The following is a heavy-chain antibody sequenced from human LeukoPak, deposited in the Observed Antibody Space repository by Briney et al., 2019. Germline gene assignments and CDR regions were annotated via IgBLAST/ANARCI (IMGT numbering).Heavy chain of an antibody. CDR2: IYYSGST. CDR3: ARGVSSSWNPKYYFDY. D-gene: IGHD6-13*01. Sequence: PQTLSLTCTVSGGSISSGGYYWSWIRQHPGKGLEWIGYIYYSGSTYYNPSLKSRVTISVDTSKNQFSLKLSSVTAADTAVYYCARGVSSSWNPKYYFDYWGQGTLVTVSS. J-gene: IGHJ4*02. CDR1: GGSISSGGYY. V-gene: IGHV4-31*03.